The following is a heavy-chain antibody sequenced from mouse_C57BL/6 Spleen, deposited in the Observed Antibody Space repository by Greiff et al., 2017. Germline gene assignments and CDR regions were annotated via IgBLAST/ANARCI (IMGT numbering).Heavy chain of an antibody. J-gene: IGHJ1*01. Sequence: EVKLVESGPGLVKPSQSLSLTCSVTGYSITSGYYWNWIRQFPGNKLEWMGYISYDGSNNYNPSLKNRISITRDTSKNQFFLKLNSVTTEDTATYYCARDEDDGYYVGYFDVWGAGTTVTVSS. CDR3: ARDEDDGYYVGYFDV. V-gene: IGHV3-6*01. D-gene: IGHD2-3*01. CDR2: ISYDGSN. CDR1: GYSITSGYY.